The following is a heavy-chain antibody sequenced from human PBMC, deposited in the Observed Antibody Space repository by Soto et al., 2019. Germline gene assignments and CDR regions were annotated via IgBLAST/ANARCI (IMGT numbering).Heavy chain of an antibody. V-gene: IGHV1-69*01. Sequence: QVQLVQSGAEVKKPGSSVKVSCKASGGTFSSYAISWVRQAPGQGLEWMGGIIPIFGTANYAQKFQGRVTITADESTSTAYMELSSLRSEDTAVYYCARESVYSYGYGGGFDYWGQGTLVTVSS. D-gene: IGHD5-18*01. CDR2: IIPIFGTA. CDR3: ARESVYSYGYGGGFDY. CDR1: GGTFSSYA. J-gene: IGHJ4*02.